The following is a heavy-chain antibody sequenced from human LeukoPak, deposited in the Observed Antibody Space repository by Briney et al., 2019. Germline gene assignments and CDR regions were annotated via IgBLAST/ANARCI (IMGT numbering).Heavy chain of an antibody. CDR1: GGSISSYY. V-gene: IGHV3-7*01. D-gene: IGHD3-22*01. J-gene: IGHJ4*02. Sequence: ETLSLTCTVSGGSISSYYWSWVRQAPGKGLEWVANMDQDGSEKNYVDSVKGRFTISRDNAKNSLYLQMNSLRAEDTALYYCARDRGYSTFDYWGQGTLVTVSS. CDR2: MDQDGSEK. CDR3: ARDRGYSTFDY.